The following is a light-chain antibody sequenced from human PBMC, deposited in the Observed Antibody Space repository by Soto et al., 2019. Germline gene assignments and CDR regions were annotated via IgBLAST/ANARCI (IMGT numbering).Light chain of an antibody. J-gene: IGLJ3*02. Sequence: QSVLTQPPSASGTPGQRVTISCSGSSSNIGSNYVYWYQQLPGTAPKLLIYSNDQRPSGVPDRFSGSKSGTSASLAISGLRSEDEADYYCAAWDDSLSGRVFGGGTKVTV. CDR1: SSNIGSNY. CDR3: AAWDDSLSGRV. V-gene: IGLV1-47*01. CDR2: SND.